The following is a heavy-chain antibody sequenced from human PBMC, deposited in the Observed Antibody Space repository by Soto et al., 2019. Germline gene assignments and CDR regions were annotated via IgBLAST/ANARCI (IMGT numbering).Heavy chain of an antibody. CDR2: IYHSGST. CDR3: ARDPAGTNDWYFDR. D-gene: IGHD1-1*01. V-gene: IGHV4-4*02. CDR1: GGSISSSNW. J-gene: IGHJ2*01. Sequence: QVQLQESGPGLVKPSGTLSLTCAVSGGSISSSNWCSWVRQPPGKGLEWIGEIYHSGSTNYNPSLKSRVTISVDKSKNQFYLKLSSVTAADTALYYCARDPAGTNDWYFDRWGRGTLVTVSS.